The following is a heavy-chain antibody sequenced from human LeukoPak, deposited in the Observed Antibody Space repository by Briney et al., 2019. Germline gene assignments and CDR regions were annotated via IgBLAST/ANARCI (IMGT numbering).Heavy chain of an antibody. D-gene: IGHD1-7*01. CDR2: SHCSENS. CDR3: ARMGTTFDGFDI. V-gene: IGHV4-59*01. J-gene: IGHJ3*02. Sequence: SSETLSLTCTVSGASITSYYWSWIRQPPGKGLEWIGYSHCSENSRYNPSLKSRLTISVDTSENQFSLKLTSVTAADTAVYYCARMGTTFDGFDIWSQGTLVTVS. CDR1: GASITSYY.